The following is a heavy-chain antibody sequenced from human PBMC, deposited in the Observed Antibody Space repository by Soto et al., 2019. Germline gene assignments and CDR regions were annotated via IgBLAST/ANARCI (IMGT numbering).Heavy chain of an antibody. CDR1: GFTFDDYT. CDR3: AKGSGYSASH. V-gene: IGHV3-43*01. Sequence: GGSLRLSCAASGFTFDDYTMHWVRQAPGKGLEWVSLISWDGVSTYYADSVKGRFTISRDNSKNSLYLQMNSLRTEDTALYYCAKGSGYSASHWGQGTLVTVSS. CDR2: ISWDGVST. D-gene: IGHD3-3*01. J-gene: IGHJ4*02.